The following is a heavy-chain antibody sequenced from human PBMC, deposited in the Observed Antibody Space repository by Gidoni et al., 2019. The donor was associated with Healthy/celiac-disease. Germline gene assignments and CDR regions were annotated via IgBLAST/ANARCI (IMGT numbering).Heavy chain of an antibody. Sequence: VQLVESGGGLVQPGRSLRLSCSASGFTFDTYAMHWVRQAPGKGLEWVSGISWNSGSIGYADSVKGRFTISRDNAKNSLYLQMNSLRAEDTALYYCAKDITSSIDYYYYGMDVWGQGTTVTVSS. J-gene: IGHJ6*02. CDR2: ISWNSGSI. CDR1: GFTFDTYA. V-gene: IGHV3-9*01. CDR3: AKDITSSIDYYYYGMDV.